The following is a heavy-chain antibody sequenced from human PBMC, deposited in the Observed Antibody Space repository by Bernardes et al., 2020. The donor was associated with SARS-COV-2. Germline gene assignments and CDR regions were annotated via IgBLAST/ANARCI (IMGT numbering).Heavy chain of an antibody. Sequence: GGSLRLSCAASGFTFSSSAMHWVRQAPGPGLEWVAVISYDGSNKYYADSVKGRFTISRDNSKNTLYLQMNSLRAEDTAVYYCAREILPVYGMDVWGQGTTVTVSS. D-gene: IGHD2-15*01. J-gene: IGHJ6*02. CDR3: AREILPVYGMDV. V-gene: IGHV3-30-3*01. CDR2: ISYDGSNK. CDR1: GFTFSSSA.